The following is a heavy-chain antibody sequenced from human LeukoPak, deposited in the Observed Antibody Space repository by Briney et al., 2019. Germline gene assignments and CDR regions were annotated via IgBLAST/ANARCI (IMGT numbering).Heavy chain of an antibody. Sequence: GGSLRLSCAASGFAFSSFGMHWVRQAPGKGLEWVAVISFDGDNKYYSDSVKGRFTISRDNSKNTVYLQMSSLRAEDTAVYYCAKYPHCSGGSCYDYDAFDIWGQGTMVTVSS. CDR1: GFAFSSFG. D-gene: IGHD2-15*01. CDR2: ISFDGDNK. V-gene: IGHV3-30*18. CDR3: AKYPHCSGGSCYDYDAFDI. J-gene: IGHJ3*02.